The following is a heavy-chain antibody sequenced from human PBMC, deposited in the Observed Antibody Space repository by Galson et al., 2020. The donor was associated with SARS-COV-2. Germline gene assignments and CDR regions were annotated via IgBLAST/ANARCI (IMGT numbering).Heavy chain of an antibody. D-gene: IGHD5-18*01. CDR2: ISYDGSNK. V-gene: IGHV3-30*18. Sequence: GGSLRLSCAASGFTFSSYGMHWVRQAPGKGLEWVAVISYDGSNKYYADSVKGRFTISRDNSKNTLYVQMNSLRAEDTAVYYCAKEVGIQLLSYYYYGMDVWGQGTTVTVSS. CDR3: AKEVGIQLLSYYYYGMDV. CDR1: GFTFSSYG. J-gene: IGHJ6*02.